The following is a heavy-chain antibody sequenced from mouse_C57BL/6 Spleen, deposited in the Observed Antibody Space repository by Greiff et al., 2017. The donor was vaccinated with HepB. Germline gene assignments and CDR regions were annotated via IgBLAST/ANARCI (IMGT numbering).Heavy chain of an antibody. J-gene: IGHJ4*01. CDR2: IYPGGGYT. V-gene: IGHV1-63*01. D-gene: IGHD1-1*01. CDR3: ARSLDYYGSSFYAIDC. CDR1: GYTFTNYW. Sequence: VQLVESGAELVRPGTSVKMSCKASGYTFTNYWIGWAKQRPGHGLEWIGDIYPGGGYTNYNEKFKGKATLTADKSSSTAYMQFSSLTSEDSAIYYCARSLDYYGSSFYAIDCWGQGTSVTVSS.